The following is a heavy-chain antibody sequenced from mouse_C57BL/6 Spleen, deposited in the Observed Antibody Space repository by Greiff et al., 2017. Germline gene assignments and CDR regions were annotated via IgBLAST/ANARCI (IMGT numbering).Heavy chain of an antibody. Sequence: QVQLQQSGAELARPGASVKLSCKASGYTFTSYGISWVKQRTGQGLERIGEIYPRSGNTYYNEKFKGKATLTADKSSSTAYMELRSLTSEDSAVYFCEIYYGYDGPSFAYWGQGTLVTVSA. V-gene: IGHV1-81*01. CDR1: GYTFTSYG. J-gene: IGHJ3*01. D-gene: IGHD2-2*01. CDR2: IYPRSGNT. CDR3: EIYYGYDGPSFAY.